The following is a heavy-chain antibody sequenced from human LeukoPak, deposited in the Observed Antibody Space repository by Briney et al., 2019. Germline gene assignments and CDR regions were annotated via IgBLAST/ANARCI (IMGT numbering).Heavy chain of an antibody. D-gene: IGHD5-18*01. V-gene: IGHV4-59*01. J-gene: IGHJ4*02. CDR3: ANFPSGGYRYDY. CDR1: GGSISSYY. CDR2: IYYSGST. Sequence: PSETLSLTRTVSGGSISSYYWSWIRQPPGKGLEWIGYIYYSGSTNYNPSLKSRVTISVDTSKNQFSLKLSSVTAADTAVYYCANFPSGGYRYDYWGQGTLVTVSS.